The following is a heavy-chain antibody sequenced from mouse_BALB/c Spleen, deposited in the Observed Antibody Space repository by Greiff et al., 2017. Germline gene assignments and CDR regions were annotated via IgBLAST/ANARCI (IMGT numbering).Heavy chain of an antibody. CDR2: ISSGSSTI. J-gene: IGHJ4*01. CDR1: GFTFSSFG. CDR3: ARVDYAMDY. Sequence: EVKLMESGGGLVKPGGSLKLSCAASGFTFSSFGMHWVRQAPEKGLEWVAYISSGSSTIYYADTVKGRFTISRDNPKNTLFLQMTSLRSEDTAMYYCARVDYAMDYWGQGTSVTVSS. V-gene: IGHV5-17*02.